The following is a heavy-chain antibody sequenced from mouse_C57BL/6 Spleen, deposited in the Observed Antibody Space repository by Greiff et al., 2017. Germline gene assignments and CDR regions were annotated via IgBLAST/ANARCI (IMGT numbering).Heavy chain of an antibody. CDR3: AGDPHCYGSSYYFDY. Sequence: QVQLKQPGAELVKPGASVKLSCKASGYTFTSYWMHWVKQRPGQGLEWIGMIHPNSGSTNYNEKFKSKATLTVDKSSSTAYMQLSSLTSEDSAVYCCAGDPHCYGSSYYFDYWGQGTTLTVSS. CDR2: IHPNSGST. J-gene: IGHJ2*01. V-gene: IGHV1-64*01. CDR1: GYTFTSYW. D-gene: IGHD1-1*01.